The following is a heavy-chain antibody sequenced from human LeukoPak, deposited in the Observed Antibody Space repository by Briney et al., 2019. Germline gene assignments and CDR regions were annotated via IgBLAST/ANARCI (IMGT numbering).Heavy chain of an antibody. V-gene: IGHV3-30*18. CDR1: GFTFSSYG. J-gene: IGHJ4*02. D-gene: IGHD6-13*01. CDR3: AKDEDQQLGLMYYFDY. Sequence: GGSLRLSCAASGFTFSSYGMHWVRQAPGMGLEWVAVISYDGSNKYYADSVKGRFTISRDNSKNTLYLQMNSLRAEDTAVYYCAKDEDQQLGLMYYFDYWGQGTLVTVSS. CDR2: ISYDGSNK.